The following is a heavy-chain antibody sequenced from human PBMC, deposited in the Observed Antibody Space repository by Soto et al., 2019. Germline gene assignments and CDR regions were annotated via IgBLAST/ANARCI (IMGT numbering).Heavy chain of an antibody. D-gene: IGHD6-25*01. J-gene: IGHJ6*02. CDR2: AYYRSQWYY. V-gene: IGHV6-1*01. Sequence: SQTLSLTCASSGESVSSNSAAWNWIRQSPSRSLEWLGRAYYRSQWYYDSAVSLRSRITVIPDTSKNQFSLQLNSVTPEDTAVYYCTKQKGDSGIYNRMAVWGRGTTVTVSS. CDR3: TKQKGDSGIYNRMAV. CDR1: GESVSSNSAA.